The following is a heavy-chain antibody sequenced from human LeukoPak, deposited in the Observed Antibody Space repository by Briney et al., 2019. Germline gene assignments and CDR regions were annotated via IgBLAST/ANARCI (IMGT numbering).Heavy chain of an antibody. D-gene: IGHD1-1*01. V-gene: IGHV4-38-2*01. Sequence: PSETLSLTCAVSGSSITSDYFWGWIRQPPGKGLEWIATIYHSWGTYFNPSLKSRVSISLDASKNQFSLKLTSLTAADTAIYYCARNVTAGFFDYWGQGILVTVSS. J-gene: IGHJ4*02. CDR3: ARNVTAGFFDY. CDR2: IYHSWGT. CDR1: GSSITSDYF.